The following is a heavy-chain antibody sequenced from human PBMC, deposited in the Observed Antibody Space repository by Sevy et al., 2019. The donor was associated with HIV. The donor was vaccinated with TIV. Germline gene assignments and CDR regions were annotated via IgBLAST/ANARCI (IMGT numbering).Heavy chain of an antibody. CDR1: GYTFTGQY. Sequence: ASVKVSCKASGYTFTGQYIHWVRQAPGQGLEWMGWINPKSGGSNYAREFQGRVTMTRDTSISTAYMEVSGLTSDDTAVYYCARDFRVRGYSYGSFDYWGQGTLVTVSS. V-gene: IGHV1-2*02. CDR3: ARDFRVRGYSYGSFDY. D-gene: IGHD5-18*01. CDR2: INPKSGGS. J-gene: IGHJ4*02.